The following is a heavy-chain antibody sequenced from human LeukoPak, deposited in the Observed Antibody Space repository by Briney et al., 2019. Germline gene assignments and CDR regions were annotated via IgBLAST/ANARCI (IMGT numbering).Heavy chain of an antibody. V-gene: IGHV3-23*01. Sequence: GGSLRLSCAASGFSSSSFAMSWVRQAPGKGLEWVSGISASAGSTYYADSVKGRFTISRDNSKNTLYLQMNSLRAEDTAVYYCAKDTPGGIGLFDYWGQGTLVTVSS. J-gene: IGHJ4*02. CDR2: ISASAGST. CDR1: GFSSSSFA. D-gene: IGHD3-16*01. CDR3: AKDTPGGIGLFDY.